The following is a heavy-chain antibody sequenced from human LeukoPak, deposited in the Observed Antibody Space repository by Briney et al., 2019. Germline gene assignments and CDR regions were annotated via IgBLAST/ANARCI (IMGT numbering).Heavy chain of an antibody. CDR3: GRGGYCSGGTCYRFNAFDI. CDR2: ISPSGSTI. CDR1: GFTFSNYE. V-gene: IGHV3-48*03. Sequence: GGSLRLSCATSGFTFSNYEMNWVRQAPGKGLEWVSYISPSGSTIYYTDSVKGRFTISTDNAKNSLYLQMNSLRAEDTAVYYCGRGGYCSGGTCYRFNAFDIRGQGTTVTVSS. J-gene: IGHJ3*02. D-gene: IGHD2-15*01.